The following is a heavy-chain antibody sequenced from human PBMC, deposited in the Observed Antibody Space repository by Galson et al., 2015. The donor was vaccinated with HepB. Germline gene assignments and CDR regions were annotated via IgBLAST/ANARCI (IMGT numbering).Heavy chain of an antibody. CDR3: ASGDHEYSSSSEFPYYYYYYGMDV. CDR2: IIPIFGTA. CDR1: GGTFSSYA. Sequence: SVKVSCKASGGTFSSYAISWVRQAPGQGLEWMGGIIPIFGTANYAQKFQGRVTITADESTSTAYMELSSLRSEDTAVYYCASGDHEYSSSSEFPYYYYYYGMDVWGQGTTVTVSS. V-gene: IGHV1-69*13. D-gene: IGHD6-6*01. J-gene: IGHJ6*02.